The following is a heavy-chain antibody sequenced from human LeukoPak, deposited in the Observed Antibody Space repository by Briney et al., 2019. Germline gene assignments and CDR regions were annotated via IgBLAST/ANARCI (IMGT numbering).Heavy chain of an antibody. CDR3: ARADHGWYTFDY. D-gene: IGHD6-19*01. Sequence: GRSLRLSCAASGXTFSSYGMHWARQAPGKGLEWVAVISYDGSNKYYADSVKGRFTISRDNSKNTLFLQMNSLRAEDTAVYYCARADHGWYTFDYWGQGTLVSVPS. V-gene: IGHV3-30*03. CDR1: GXTFSSYG. CDR2: ISYDGSNK. J-gene: IGHJ4*02.